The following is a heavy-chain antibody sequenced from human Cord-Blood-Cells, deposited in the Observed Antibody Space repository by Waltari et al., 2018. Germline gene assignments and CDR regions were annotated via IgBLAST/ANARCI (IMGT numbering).Heavy chain of an antibody. V-gene: IGHV4-34*01. CDR1: GGSFSGYY. J-gene: IGHJ3*02. D-gene: IGHD2-2*01. CDR3: ARVPLDIVVVPAAIDAFDI. Sequence: QVQLQQWGAGLLKPSETLSLTCAVYGGSFSGYYWSWIRQPPGKGLGWIGEINHSGSHNYNPSLKSRVTISVDTSKNQFSLKLSSVTAADTAVYYCARVPLDIVVVPAAIDAFDIWGQGTMVTVSS. CDR2: INHSGSH.